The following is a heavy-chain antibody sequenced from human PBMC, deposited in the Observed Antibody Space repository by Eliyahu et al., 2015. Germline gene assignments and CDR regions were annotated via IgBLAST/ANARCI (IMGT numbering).Heavy chain of an antibody. D-gene: IGHD3-16*02. CDR1: GLTFXXYX. J-gene: IGHJ4*02. CDR3: AKIRVPNITFEGVIVSFDS. V-gene: IGHV3-7*01. CDR2: INEDGSET. Sequence: VQLVESGGGLVQRGGSLXLXCXXSGLTFXXYXXGWVRQVPGKGLEWVATINEDGSETYYVDSLKGRFTISRDNARRSLYLQMHSLRDDDTAVYFCAKIRVPNITFEGVIVSFDSWGQGTLVTVSS.